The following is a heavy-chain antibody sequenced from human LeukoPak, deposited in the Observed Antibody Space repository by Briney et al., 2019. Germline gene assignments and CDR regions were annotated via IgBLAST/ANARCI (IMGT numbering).Heavy chain of an antibody. CDR2: IYYSGST. CDR3: ARVVSAAAGTRYFQH. Sequence: SETLSLTCTVSGGSISSYYWSWIRQPPGKGPEWIGYIYYSGSTNYNPSPKSRVTISVDTSKNQFSLKLSSVTAADTAVYYCARVVSAAAGTRYFQHWGQGTLVTVSS. D-gene: IGHD6-13*01. CDR1: GGSISSYY. J-gene: IGHJ1*01. V-gene: IGHV4-59*01.